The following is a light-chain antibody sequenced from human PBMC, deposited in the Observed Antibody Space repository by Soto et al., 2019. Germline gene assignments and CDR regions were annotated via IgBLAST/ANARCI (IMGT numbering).Light chain of an antibody. CDR1: QTISSW. Sequence: DFQMNQSPSTLSASVGDRVTITCRASQTISSWLAWYQQKRGKAPKLXIYKASTLTSGVPSRFSGSGSGTEFTLTISSLQPDDFATYYCQHYNSYSEAFGQGTQVDIK. CDR2: KAS. J-gene: IGKJ1*01. CDR3: QHYNSYSEA. V-gene: IGKV1-5*03.